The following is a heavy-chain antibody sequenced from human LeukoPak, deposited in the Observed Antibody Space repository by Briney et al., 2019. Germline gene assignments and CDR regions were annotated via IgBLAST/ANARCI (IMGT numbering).Heavy chain of an antibody. CDR3: AKVLEPIYYYFDY. CDR2: ISGSGGST. D-gene: IGHD1-1*01. CDR1: GSTFSSYA. Sequence: GGSLRLSCAASGSTFSSYAMSWVRQAPGKGLEWVSAISGSGGSTYYADSVKGRFTISRDNSKNTLYLQMNSLRAEDTAVYYCAKVLEPIYYYFDYWGQGTLVTVSS. J-gene: IGHJ4*02. V-gene: IGHV3-23*01.